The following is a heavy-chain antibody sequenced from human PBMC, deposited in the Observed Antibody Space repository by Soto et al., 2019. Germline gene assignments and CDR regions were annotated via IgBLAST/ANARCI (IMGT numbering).Heavy chain of an antibody. CDR2: ISSSGSTI. D-gene: IGHD2-15*01. Sequence: VGSLRLSCAASGFTFSDYYMSWIRQAPGKGLEWVSYISSSGSTIYYADSVKGRFTISRDNAKNSLYLQMNSLRAEDTALYYCAKDIRRVAATPDYYYYGMDVWGQGTTVTVSS. CDR1: GFTFSDYY. V-gene: IGHV3-11*01. J-gene: IGHJ6*02. CDR3: AKDIRRVAATPDYYYYGMDV.